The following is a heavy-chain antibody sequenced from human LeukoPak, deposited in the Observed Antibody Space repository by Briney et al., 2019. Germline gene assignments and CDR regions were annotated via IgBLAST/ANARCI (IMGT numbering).Heavy chain of an antibody. CDR2: INPTGGST. D-gene: IGHD2-21*02. V-gene: IGHV1-46*01. Sequence: ASVKVSCKASGYTFTSYYMHWVRQAPGEGLEWMGIINPTGGSTSYAQKFQGRVTMTRDTSTTTVYMELSSLRSEDTAMYYCARDHYHKIHSVMVTAPEYWGQGTLVIVSS. J-gene: IGHJ4*02. CDR1: GYTFTSYY. CDR3: ARDHYHKIHSVMVTAPEY.